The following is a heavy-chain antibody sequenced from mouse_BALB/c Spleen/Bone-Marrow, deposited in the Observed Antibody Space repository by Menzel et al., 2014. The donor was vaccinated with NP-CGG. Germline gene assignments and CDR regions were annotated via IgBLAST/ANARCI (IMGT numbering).Heavy chain of an antibody. CDR3: ANHGRYAMDY. V-gene: IGHV1-84*02. CDR2: IYPGSGNT. J-gene: IGHJ4*01. Sequence: QVHVKQSGPELVKPGASVKISCKASGYTFTEYYINWVKQKPGQGLEWIGWIYPGSGNTKYNEKFKGKATLTVDTSSSPACMQLSSLTSEDTAVYVCANHGRYAMDYWGQGTSVTVSS. CDR1: GYTFTEYY. D-gene: IGHD3-1*01.